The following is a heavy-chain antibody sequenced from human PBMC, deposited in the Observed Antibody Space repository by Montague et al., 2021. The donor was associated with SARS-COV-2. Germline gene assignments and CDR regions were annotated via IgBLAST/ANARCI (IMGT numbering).Heavy chain of an antibody. CDR1: FGSVKNYF. V-gene: IGHV4-4*07. J-gene: IGHJ4*02. CDR2: IFVTGGT. CDR3: AGAFGSSFDF. D-gene: IGHD6-13*01. Sequence: SETLSLTCTVSFGSVKNYFWSWIRQPVGKGLEWNGRIFVTGGTKXTPSLKSRVTMSLDTSKNQFSLNLRSVTAADTAIYYCAGAFGSSFDFWGQGILVAVSS.